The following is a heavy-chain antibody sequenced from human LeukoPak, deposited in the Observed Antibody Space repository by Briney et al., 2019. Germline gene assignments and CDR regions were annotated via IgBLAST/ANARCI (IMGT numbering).Heavy chain of an antibody. J-gene: IGHJ4*01. V-gene: IGHV3-48*01. CDR2: ISSSSITI. D-gene: IGHD3-16*01. CDR3: ARLQGEMRFDY. Sequence: PGGSLRLSCAASGFTLSSYSMNWVRQAPGKGLEWLSYISSSSITIYYADSVKGRFTISRDNAKNSLYLQMSSLRVEDTAVYYCARLQGEMRFDYWGQEPWSPSPQ. CDR1: GFTLSSYS.